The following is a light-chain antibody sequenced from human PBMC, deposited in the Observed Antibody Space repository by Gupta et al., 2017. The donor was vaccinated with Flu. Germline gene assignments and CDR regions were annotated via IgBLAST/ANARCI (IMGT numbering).Light chain of an antibody. V-gene: IGLV3-21*02. J-gene: IGLJ2*01. CDR3: QVWDNDDYHTGKV. CDR2: DDK. Sequence: TAKITVGGVKIGYKNVPWYQRKPGQAPVLVVYDDKDRHAGNSERFSGSNSGDTATRTISRVEAADEAAYYCQVWDNDDYHTGKVFGRGTKLTVL. CDR1: KIGYKN.